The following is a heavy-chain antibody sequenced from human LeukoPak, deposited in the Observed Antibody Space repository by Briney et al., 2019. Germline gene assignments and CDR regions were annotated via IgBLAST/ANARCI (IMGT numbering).Heavy chain of an antibody. J-gene: IGHJ4*02. CDR1: GFTFSSYS. CDR3: ARDPSTAYAD. D-gene: IGHD2-2*01. Sequence: GGSLRLSCAPSGFTFSSYSMNCVRHAPGEGLEWVSSISSSSRCIYSPASVKGRYTISRDNAKNSLYLQLNSLRAQDTAVYCCARDPSTAYADWGQGTLVTVCS. V-gene: IGHV3-21*01. CDR2: ISSSSRCI.